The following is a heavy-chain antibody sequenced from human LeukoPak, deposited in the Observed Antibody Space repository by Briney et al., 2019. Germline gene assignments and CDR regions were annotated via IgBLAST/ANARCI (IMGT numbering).Heavy chain of an antibody. V-gene: IGHV1-18*01. CDR2: ISAYNGNT. CDR1: GYTFTSYG. CDR3: AREGYCSGGSCYLGYYYYGMDV. J-gene: IGHJ6*02. Sequence: ASVKVSCKASGYTFTSYGISWVRQAPGQRLEWMGWISAYNGNTNYAQKLQGRVTMTTDTSTSTAYMELRSLRSDDTAVYYCAREGYCSGGSCYLGYYYYGMDVWGQGTTVTVSS. D-gene: IGHD2-15*01.